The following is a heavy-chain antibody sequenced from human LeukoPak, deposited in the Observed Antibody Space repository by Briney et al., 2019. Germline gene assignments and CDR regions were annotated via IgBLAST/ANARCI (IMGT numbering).Heavy chain of an antibody. D-gene: IGHD2-21*02. V-gene: IGHV4-39*01. J-gene: IGHJ5*02. CDR2: IFYSGSA. CDR1: GDSISSTSYY. Sequence: SETLSLTCIVSGDSISSTSYYWAWIRQPPGKGLEWIGMIFYSGSAYYTPSLRGRVTLSVDTSRNQFSLILISVTAADTGVYFCARQQSDTSLFDPWGQGTLVTVSS. CDR3: ARQQSDTSLFDP.